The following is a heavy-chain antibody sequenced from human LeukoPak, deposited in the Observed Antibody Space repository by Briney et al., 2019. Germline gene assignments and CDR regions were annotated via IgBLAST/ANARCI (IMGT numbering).Heavy chain of an antibody. CDR1: GYTFTSYG. D-gene: IGHD1-1*01. CDR2: ISAYNGNT. J-gene: IGHJ4*02. CDR3: ARVRVPRVPDPPYYFDY. V-gene: IGHV1-18*01. Sequence: ASVKVSCKASGYTFTSYGISWVRQAPGQGLEWMGWISAYNGNTNYAQKLQGRVTMTTDTSTSTAYMELRSLRSDDTAVYYCARVRVPRVPDPPYYFDYWGQRSLVTVSS.